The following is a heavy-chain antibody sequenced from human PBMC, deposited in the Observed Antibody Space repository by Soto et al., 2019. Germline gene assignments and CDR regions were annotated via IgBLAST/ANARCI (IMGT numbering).Heavy chain of an antibody. CDR1: GFSLSTSGVG. J-gene: IGHJ5*02. V-gene: IGHV2-5*01. D-gene: IGHD3-3*01. CDR3: AHRYYDFWRGTNWFDP. CDR2: IYWNDDK. Sequence: QITLKASGPTLVKPTQTLTLTCTFSGFSLSTSGVGVGWIRQPQGKALEWLALIYWNDDKRYSPSLKSRLTITTDPSKNRVVLTMTNMDPVDTATYYCAHRYYDFWRGTNWFDPWGQGTLVTVSS.